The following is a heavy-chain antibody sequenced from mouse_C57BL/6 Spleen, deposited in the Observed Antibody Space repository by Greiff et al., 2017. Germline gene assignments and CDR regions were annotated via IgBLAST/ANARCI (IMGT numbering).Heavy chain of an antibody. D-gene: IGHD2-1*01. Sequence: QVQLQQSGAELVKPGASVKLSCTASGYTFTSYWMHWVKQSPGQGLEWIGMIHPNSGSTNYNEKFKSQATLTVDKSSNTVYMQLSRLTSEDSAVYYSARYEVYSGNPYYAMDYWGQGTSVTVSS. V-gene: IGHV1-64*01. J-gene: IGHJ4*01. CDR2: IHPNSGST. CDR3: ARYEVYSGNPYYAMDY. CDR1: GYTFTSYW.